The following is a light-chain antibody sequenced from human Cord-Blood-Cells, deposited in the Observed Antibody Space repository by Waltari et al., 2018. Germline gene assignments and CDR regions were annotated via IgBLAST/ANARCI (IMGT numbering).Light chain of an antibody. J-gene: IGLJ2*01. CDR2: DVS. V-gene: IGLV2-11*02. CDR3: CSYAGSYTVV. Sequence: QSALTQPRSVSGYPGQSVPLPCPGTSSSVGGYNYVSWDQQHPGKAPKLMIYDVSKRPSGVPDRFSGSKSGNTASLTISGLQAEDEADYYCCSYAGSYTVVFGGGTKLTVL. CDR1: SSSVGGYNY.